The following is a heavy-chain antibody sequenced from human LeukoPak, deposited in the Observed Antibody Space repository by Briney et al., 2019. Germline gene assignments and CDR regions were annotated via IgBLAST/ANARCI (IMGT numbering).Heavy chain of an antibody. CDR2: ISVSGGGT. CDR1: GFTFSAYS. CDR3: MKDWRDESNCGGDCLQY. D-gene: IGHD2-21*02. J-gene: IGHJ4*02. Sequence: GGSLRLSCVASGFTFSAYSMTWVRQAPGKGLDWVSSISVSGGGTYYADSVRGRFTISRDNSKNTLYLHMNSLRAEDTAVYYCMKDWRDESNCGGDCLQYWGQGTLVTVSS. V-gene: IGHV3-23*01.